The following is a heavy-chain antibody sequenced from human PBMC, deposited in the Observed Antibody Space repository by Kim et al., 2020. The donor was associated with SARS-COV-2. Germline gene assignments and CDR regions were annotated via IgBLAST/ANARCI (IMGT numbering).Heavy chain of an antibody. Sequence: SVKVSCKASGGTFSSYAISWVRQAPGQGLEWMGRIIPILGIANYAQKFQGRVTITADKSTSTAYMELSSLRSEDTAVYYCATPRGLPDCTNGVCYYYYGMDVWGQGTTVTVSS. V-gene: IGHV1-69*04. CDR1: GGTFSSYA. CDR2: IIPILGIA. J-gene: IGHJ6*02. D-gene: IGHD2-8*01. CDR3: ATPRGLPDCTNGVCYYYYGMDV.